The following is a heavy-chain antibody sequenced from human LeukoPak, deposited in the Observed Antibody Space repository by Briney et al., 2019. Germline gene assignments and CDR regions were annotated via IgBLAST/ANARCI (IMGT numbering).Heavy chain of an antibody. CDR1: GFTFSSYS. Sequence: GGSLRLSCAASGFTFSSYSMNWVRQAPGKGPEWVSYISSSSSTIYYADSVKGRFTISRDNAKNSLYLQMNSLRAEDTAVYYCAREGANYGAGYFQHWGQGTLVTVSS. J-gene: IGHJ1*01. V-gene: IGHV3-48*01. CDR2: ISSSSSTI. CDR3: AREGANYGAGYFQH. D-gene: IGHD4-17*01.